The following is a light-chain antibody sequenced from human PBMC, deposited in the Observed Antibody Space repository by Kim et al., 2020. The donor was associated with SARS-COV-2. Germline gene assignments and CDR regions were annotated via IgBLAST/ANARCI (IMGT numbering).Light chain of an antibody. J-gene: IGKJ5*01. CDR3: QQTYSSLTVT. CDR1: QSVGTY. V-gene: IGKV1-39*01. Sequence: EIQMTQSPSSLSASVGDSVTITCRASQSVGTYLNWYQHKPGKAPNLLIYCASTWQSGVPSRFSGGGSGTEFTLTISSLQREDFSTYYYQQTYSSLTVTFGQGTRLEIK. CDR2: CAS.